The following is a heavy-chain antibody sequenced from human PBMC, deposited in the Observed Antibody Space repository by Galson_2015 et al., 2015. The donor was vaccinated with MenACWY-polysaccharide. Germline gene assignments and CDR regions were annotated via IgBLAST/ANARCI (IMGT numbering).Heavy chain of an antibody. J-gene: IGHJ5*02. D-gene: IGHD6-13*01. Sequence: SLRLSCAASGFTFSSYSMNWVRQAPGKGLEWVSYISSSSSTIYYADSVKGRFTISRDNAKNSLYLQMNSLRAEDTAVYYCAREGYSSSWSPTSGWFDPWDQGTLVTVSS. CDR2: ISSSSSTI. V-gene: IGHV3-48*01. CDR3: AREGYSSSWSPTSGWFDP. CDR1: GFTFSSYS.